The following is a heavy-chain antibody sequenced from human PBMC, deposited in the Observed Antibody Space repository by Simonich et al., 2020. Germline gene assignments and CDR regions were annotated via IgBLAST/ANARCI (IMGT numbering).Heavy chain of an antibody. CDR3: ARASRGTWWYYYFDY. CDR2: ISAEKCNK. D-gene: IGHD2-15*01. J-gene: IGHJ4*02. Sequence: QVQLVQSGAEVKKPGASVKVSCKASGYTFTSYGISWVRQAPGQGLEWRGWISAEKCNKNYAQKLQGRVTITTDTSTSTAYMELRSLRSDDTAVYYCARASRGTWWYYYFDYWGQGTLVTVSS. V-gene: IGHV1-18*01. CDR1: GYTFTSYG.